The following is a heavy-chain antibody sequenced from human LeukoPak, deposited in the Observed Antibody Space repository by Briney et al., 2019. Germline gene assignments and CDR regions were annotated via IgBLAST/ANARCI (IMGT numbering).Heavy chain of an antibody. Sequence: PSETLSLTCTVSGGSISSGSYYWSWIRQPAGKGLEWIGRIYTSGSTNYNPSLKSRVTISVDTSKNHFSLKLSSVTAADTAVYYCARHPPKYYYGSGTYGLDYYYYYMDVWGKGTTVTISS. V-gene: IGHV4-61*02. CDR2: IYTSGST. CDR1: GGSISSGSYY. D-gene: IGHD3-10*01. CDR3: ARHPPKYYYGSGTYGLDYYYYYMDV. J-gene: IGHJ6*03.